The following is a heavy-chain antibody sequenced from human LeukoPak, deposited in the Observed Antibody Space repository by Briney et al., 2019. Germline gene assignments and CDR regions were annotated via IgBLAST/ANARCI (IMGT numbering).Heavy chain of an antibody. D-gene: IGHD2-15*01. CDR2: IIPIFGTA. J-gene: IGHJ4*02. CDR1: GGTFSSYA. Sequence: ASVKVSCXASGGTFSSYAISWVRQAPGQGLEWMGRIIPIFGTANYAQKFQGRVTITTDESTSTAYMELSSLRSEDTAVYYCAREGGLYCSGGSCPHYFDYWGQGTLVTVSS. CDR3: AREGGLYCSGGSCPHYFDY. V-gene: IGHV1-69*05.